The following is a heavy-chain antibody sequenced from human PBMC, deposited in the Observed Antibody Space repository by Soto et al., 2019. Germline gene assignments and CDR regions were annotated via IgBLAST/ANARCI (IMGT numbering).Heavy chain of an antibody. CDR1: GDYISSHY. V-gene: IGHV4-59*08. Sequence: LQESGPGLVKPSETLSLTCTVSGDYISSHYWSWIRQPPGKGLEWIGYVYPSGKTDSNPSLKNRVTISMDTSKNQISLSLTSVTAADTAVYYCARPKGTTPAVWYFDLWGRGTLVTVSS. J-gene: IGHJ2*01. D-gene: IGHD2-2*01. CDR2: VYPSGKT. CDR3: ARPKGTTPAVWYFDL.